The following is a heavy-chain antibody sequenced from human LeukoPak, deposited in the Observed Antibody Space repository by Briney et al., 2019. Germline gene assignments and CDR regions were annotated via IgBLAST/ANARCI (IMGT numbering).Heavy chain of an antibody. CDR1: GFTFSSYS. CDR3: ARDPLAAAVHDY. Sequence: PGGSLRLSCADSGFTFSSYSMNWVRQAPGKGLEWVSSISSSSSYIYYADSVKGRFTISRDNAKNSLYLQMNSLRAEDTAVYYCARDPLAAAVHDYWGQGTLVTVSS. D-gene: IGHD6-13*01. CDR2: ISSSSSYI. J-gene: IGHJ4*02. V-gene: IGHV3-21*01.